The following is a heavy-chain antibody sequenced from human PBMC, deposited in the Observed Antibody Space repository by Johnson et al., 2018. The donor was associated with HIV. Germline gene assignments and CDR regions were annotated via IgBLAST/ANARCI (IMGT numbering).Heavy chain of an antibody. V-gene: IGHV3-9*01. CDR3: ARSNWNYGDAFDI. D-gene: IGHD1-7*01. CDR1: GFTFDDYA. CDR2: ISWNSGSI. J-gene: IGHJ3*02. Sequence: VQVVESGGGLIQPGGSLRLSCAASGFTFDDYAMHWVRQAPGKGLEWVSGISWNSGSIGYADSVKGRFTISRDNAKNSLYLQMNSLRAEDTAVYYCARSNWNYGDAFDIWGQGTMVTVSS.